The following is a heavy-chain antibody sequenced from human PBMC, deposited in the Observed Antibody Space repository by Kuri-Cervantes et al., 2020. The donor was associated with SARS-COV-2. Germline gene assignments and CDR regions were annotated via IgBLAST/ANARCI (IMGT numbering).Heavy chain of an antibody. D-gene: IGHD6-19*01. CDR2: IVVGSGNT. CDR3: ARLFQWPGFFLAPFDY. J-gene: IGHJ4*02. V-gene: IGHV1-58*02. CDR1: GFTFTSSA. Sequence: SVKVSCKASGFTFTSSAMQWVRQARGQRLEWIGWIVVGSGNTNYAQKFQERVTITRDMSTSTAYMELSSLRSEDMAVYYCARLFQWPGFFLAPFDYWGQGTLVTVSS.